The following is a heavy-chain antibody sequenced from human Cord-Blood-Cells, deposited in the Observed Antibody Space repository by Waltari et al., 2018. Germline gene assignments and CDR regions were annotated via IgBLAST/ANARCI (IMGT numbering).Heavy chain of an antibody. J-gene: IGHJ4*02. V-gene: IGHV4-59*01. CDR3: ARGEMLADSSSWYYFDY. Sequence: QVQLQESGPGLVKPSETLSLTCTVSGGSISSYYWSWIRQPPGKGLEWIGYIYYSGSTNYNPSLKSLVTISVDTSKNQFSLKLSSVTAADTAVYYCARGEMLADSSSWYYFDYWGQGTLVTVSS. CDR1: GGSISSYY. D-gene: IGHD6-13*01. CDR2: IYYSGST.